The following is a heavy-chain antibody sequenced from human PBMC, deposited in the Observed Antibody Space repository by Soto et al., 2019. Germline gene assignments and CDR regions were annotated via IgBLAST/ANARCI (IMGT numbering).Heavy chain of an antibody. CDR1: GGSFSGYY. D-gene: IGHD1-26*01. J-gene: IGHJ4*02. CDR3: AREKVGATIGYY. Sequence: QVQLQQWGAGLLKPSETLSLTCAVYGGSFSGYYWSWIRQPPGKGLEWIGEINHSGSTNYNPSLKGRVTISVDTSKNQFSLKLSSVTAADTAVYYCAREKVGATIGYYWGQGTLVTVSS. CDR2: INHSGST. V-gene: IGHV4-34*01.